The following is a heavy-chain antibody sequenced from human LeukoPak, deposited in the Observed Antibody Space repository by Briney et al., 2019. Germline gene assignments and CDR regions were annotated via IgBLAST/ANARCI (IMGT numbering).Heavy chain of an antibody. CDR1: GFTFSSYS. D-gene: IGHD6-13*01. CDR3: ARDPIAAAGLFDY. CDR2: ISSSSSTI. V-gene: IGHV3-48*04. J-gene: IGHJ4*02. Sequence: GGSLRLSCAASGFTFSSYSMNWVRQAPGKGLEWVSYISSSSSTIYYADSVKGRFTISRDNAKNSLYLQMNSLRAEDAAVYYCARDPIAAAGLFDYWGQGTLVTVSS.